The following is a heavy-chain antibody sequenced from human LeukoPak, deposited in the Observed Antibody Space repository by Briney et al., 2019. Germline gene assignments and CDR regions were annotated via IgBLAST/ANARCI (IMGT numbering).Heavy chain of an antibody. D-gene: IGHD3-22*01. CDR3: ARDYYDSSGYYYVFAY. CDR2: ISAYNGNT. CDR1: DYTFTNYG. Sequence: GASVKVSCKASDYTFTNYGISWVRQAPGQGLEWMGWISAYNGNTNQAQKLQGRVTMTTDTSTRTAYMELRSLRSDDTAVYYCARDYYDSSGYYYVFAYRGQGTLVTVSS. J-gene: IGHJ4*02. V-gene: IGHV1-18*01.